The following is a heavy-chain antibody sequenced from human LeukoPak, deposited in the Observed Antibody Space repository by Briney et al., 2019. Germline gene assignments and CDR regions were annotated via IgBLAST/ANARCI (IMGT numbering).Heavy chain of an antibody. D-gene: IGHD2-15*01. J-gene: IGHJ4*02. CDR1: GFSFSTYA. Sequence: GGSLRLSCTASGFSFSTYAMNWVRQAPGKGLEWVASVIGSGVDTYHAVSVKGRFTVSRDNSKNTLYLQMTSLRAEDTAVYYCAKGAASRCRGALCYPFDCWGQGTLVTVSP. CDR3: AKGAASRCRGALCYPFDC. V-gene: IGHV3-23*01. CDR2: VIGSGVDT.